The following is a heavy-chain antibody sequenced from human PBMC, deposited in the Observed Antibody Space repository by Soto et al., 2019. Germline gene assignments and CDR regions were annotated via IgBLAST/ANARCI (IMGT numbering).Heavy chain of an antibody. D-gene: IGHD6-19*01. J-gene: IGHJ4*02. CDR1: GGSFSGYY. CDR2: INHSGST. V-gene: IGHV4-34*01. CDR3: ARDGWYGPIDY. Sequence: SETLSLTCAVYGGSFSGYYWSWIRQPPGKGLEWIGEINHSGSTNYNPSLKSRVTISVDTSKNQFSLKLSSVTAADTAVYYCARDGWYGPIDYWGQGTLVPVS.